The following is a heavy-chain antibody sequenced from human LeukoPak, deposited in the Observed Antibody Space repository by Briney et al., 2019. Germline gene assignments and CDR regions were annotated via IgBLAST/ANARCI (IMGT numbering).Heavy chain of an antibody. CDR3: ARDRFGMDV. Sequence: GGSLRLSCTAAGFIFNDFDFHWVRQGPGKGLDWVSAIGIGGDTHYSGSVKGRFTISRENAKNSLFLHMNNLRAGDTAVYYCARDRFGMDVWGRGTTVIV. J-gene: IGHJ6*02. CDR2: IGIGGDT. CDR1: GFIFNDFD. V-gene: IGHV3-13*01.